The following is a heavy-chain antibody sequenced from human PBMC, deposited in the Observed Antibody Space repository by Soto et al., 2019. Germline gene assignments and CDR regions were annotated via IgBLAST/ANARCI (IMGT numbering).Heavy chain of an antibody. Sequence: ASVKVSCKASGYTFTSYYMHWVRQAPGQGLEWMGIINPSGGSTSYAQKFQGRVTMTRDTSTSTVYMELSSLRSEDTAVYYCARDRGSSSSPSNWFDPWGQGTLVTVSS. CDR2: INPSGGST. D-gene: IGHD6-6*01. J-gene: IGHJ5*02. V-gene: IGHV1-46*01. CDR1: GYTFTSYY. CDR3: ARDRGSSSSPSNWFDP.